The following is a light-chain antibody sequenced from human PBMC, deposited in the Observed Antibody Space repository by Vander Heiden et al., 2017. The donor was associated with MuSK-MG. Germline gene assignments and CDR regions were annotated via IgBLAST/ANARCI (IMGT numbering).Light chain of an antibody. CDR1: SSDFGGYNY. CDR2: DVS. Sequence: QSALTQPRSVAGSPGQSFTISCTGTSSDFGGYNYVSWYQQHPGKAPKLMIYDVSKRPSGVPDRFSGSKSGNTASLTISGLQAEDDADYYCCSYAGSYVFGTGTKFTVL. J-gene: IGLJ1*01. CDR3: CSYAGSYV. V-gene: IGLV2-11*01.